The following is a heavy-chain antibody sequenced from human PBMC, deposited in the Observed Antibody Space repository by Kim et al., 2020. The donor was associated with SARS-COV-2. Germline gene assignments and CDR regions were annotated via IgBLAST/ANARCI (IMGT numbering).Heavy chain of an antibody. V-gene: IGHV3-11*06. CDR3: ARDPWTDYGDYVYHYYYYGMDV. CDR1: GFTFSDYY. J-gene: IGHJ6*02. D-gene: IGHD4-17*01. CDR2: ISSSSSYT. Sequence: GGSLRLSCAASGFTFSDYYMSWIRQAPGKGLEWVSYISSSSSYTNYADSVKGRFTISRDNAKNSLYLQMNSLRAEDTAVYYCARDPWTDYGDYVYHYYYYGMDVWGQGTTVTVSS.